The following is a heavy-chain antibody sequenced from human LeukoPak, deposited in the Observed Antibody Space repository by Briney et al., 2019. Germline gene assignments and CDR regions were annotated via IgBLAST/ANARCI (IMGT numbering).Heavy chain of an antibody. V-gene: IGHV4-30-4*01. CDR2: IYYSGST. CDR1: GGSISSGDYY. CDR3: ARGITPTSAFDI. J-gene: IGHJ3*02. D-gene: IGHD1-26*01. Sequence: PSQTLSLTCTVSGGSISSGDYYWSWIRQPPGKGLEWFGYIYYSGSTYCNPSLKSRVTISVDTSKNQFSLKLSSVTAAGTAVYYCARGITPTSAFDIWGQGTMVTVSS.